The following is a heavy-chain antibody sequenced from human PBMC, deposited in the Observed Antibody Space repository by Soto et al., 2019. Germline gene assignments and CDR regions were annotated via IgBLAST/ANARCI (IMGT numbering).Heavy chain of an antibody. Sequence: ASVKVSCRASGYTFLRCFIPWVQRAPGQGLEWIGIINPSRGSATYGPIFQGRVSLTTDMPTSTVYMELSSLRSEDTAIYYCARPLIGNTIDLWGQGTSVTVSS. D-gene: IGHD1-7*01. CDR1: GYTFLRCF. V-gene: IGHV1-46*01. CDR3: ARPLIGNTIDL. CDR2: INPSRGSA. J-gene: IGHJ3*01.